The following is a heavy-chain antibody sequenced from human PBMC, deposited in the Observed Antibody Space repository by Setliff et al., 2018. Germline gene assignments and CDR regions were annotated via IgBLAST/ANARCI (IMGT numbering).Heavy chain of an antibody. V-gene: IGHV1-69-2*01. D-gene: IGHD3-10*01. Sequence: ASVKVSCKASGYTFTDYYMHWVQQAPGKGLEWMGRVDPEDGETISAEKFQGRVTITADTSTDTAYMGLSSLRSEDTAVYYCATLSKYPYGSGSYMGIRWFDPWGQGTRVTVPQ. CDR1: GYTFTDYY. J-gene: IGHJ5*02. CDR3: ATLSKYPYGSGSYMGIRWFDP. CDR2: VDPEDGET.